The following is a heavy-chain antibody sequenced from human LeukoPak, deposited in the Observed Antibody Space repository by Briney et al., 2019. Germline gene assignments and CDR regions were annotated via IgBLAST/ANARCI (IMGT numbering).Heavy chain of an antibody. D-gene: IGHD6-19*01. V-gene: IGHV3-33*01. CDR1: GFTFSSYG. CDR3: ARDQSSSGWYFDY. CDR2: IWYDGSNK. Sequence: GRSLRLSCAASGFTFSSYGMHWVRQAPGKGLEWVAVIWYDGSNKYYADSVKGRFTISRDNSKNTLYLQMNGLRAEDTAVYYCARDQSSSGWYFDYWGQGTLVTVSS. J-gene: IGHJ4*02.